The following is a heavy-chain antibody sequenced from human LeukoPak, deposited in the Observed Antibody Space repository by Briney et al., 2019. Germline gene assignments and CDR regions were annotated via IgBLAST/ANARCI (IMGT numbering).Heavy chain of an antibody. V-gene: IGHV4-34*01. D-gene: IGHD2-2*01. CDR2: INHSVST. CDR3: AKEGCSSTSCYRLGY. CDR1: GGSFSGYY. Sequence: SETLSLTCAVYGGSFSGYYWSWIRQPPGKGLEWIGEINHSVSTNYNPSLKSRVTISVDTSKNQFSLKLSSVTAADTAVYYCAKEGCSSTSCYRLGYWGQGTLVTVSS. J-gene: IGHJ4*02.